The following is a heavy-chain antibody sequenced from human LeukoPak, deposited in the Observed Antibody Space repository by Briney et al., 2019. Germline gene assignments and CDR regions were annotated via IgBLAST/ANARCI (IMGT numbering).Heavy chain of an antibody. J-gene: IGHJ4*02. CDR1: GGSIGTYY. CDR2: IDYSEST. V-gene: IGHV4-59*08. Sequence: SETLSLTCSVSGGSIGTYYWTWIRQPPGKGLEWIGYIDYSESTSYNPSLKSRVTISVDTSKNQFSLKLSSVTAADTAVYYCARPGAVAGTGDFDYWGQGTLVTVSS. CDR3: ARPGAVAGTGDFDY. D-gene: IGHD6-19*01.